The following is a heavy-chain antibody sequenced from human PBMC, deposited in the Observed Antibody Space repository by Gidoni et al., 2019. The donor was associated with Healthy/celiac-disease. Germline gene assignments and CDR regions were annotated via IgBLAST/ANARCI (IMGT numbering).Heavy chain of an antibody. CDR3: ARGAGWSHGGSYSEYYFDY. D-gene: IGHD1-26*01. J-gene: IGHJ4*02. CDR1: GFPFSSYS. CDR2: ISSSSSYI. V-gene: IGHV3-21*01. Sequence: EVQLVESGGGLVKPGGSLRLSCAASGFPFSSYSMNWVRQAPGKGLEWVSSISSSSSYIYYADSVKGRFTISRDNAKNSLYLQMNSLRAEDTAVYYCARGAGWSHGGSYSEYYFDYWGQGTLVTVSS.